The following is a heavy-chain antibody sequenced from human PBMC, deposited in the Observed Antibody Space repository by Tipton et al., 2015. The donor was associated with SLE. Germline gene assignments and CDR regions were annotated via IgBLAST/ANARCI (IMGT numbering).Heavy chain of an antibody. V-gene: IGHV3-7*01. J-gene: IGHJ4*02. CDR1: GFTFSNYW. CDR2: IKQDGSEK. CDR3: TRTEN. Sequence: SLRLSCAASGFTFSNYWMSWVRQAPGKGLEWVANIKQDGSEKDYVDSVKGRFPISRDNAKNSLYLQMNSLRAEDTAVYYCTRTENWGQGTLVTVSS.